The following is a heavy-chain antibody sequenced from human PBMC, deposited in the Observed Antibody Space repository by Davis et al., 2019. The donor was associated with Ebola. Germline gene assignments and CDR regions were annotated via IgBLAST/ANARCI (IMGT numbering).Heavy chain of an antibody. Sequence: GESLKISCAASGFTFSSYSMNWVRQAPGKGLEWVSSISSSSSYIYYADSVKGRFTISRDNAKNSLYLQMNSLRAEDTAVYYCAREAAFPRGYSGYDSVGFDYWGQGTLVTVSS. CDR1: GFTFSSYS. D-gene: IGHD5-12*01. CDR3: AREAAFPRGYSGYDSVGFDY. CDR2: ISSSSSYI. V-gene: IGHV3-21*01. J-gene: IGHJ4*02.